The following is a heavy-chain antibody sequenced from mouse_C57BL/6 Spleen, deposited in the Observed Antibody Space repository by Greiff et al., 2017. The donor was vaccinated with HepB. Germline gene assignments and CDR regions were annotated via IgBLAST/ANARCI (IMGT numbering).Heavy chain of an antibody. CDR3: ARRGYDGYYYFDY. CDR2: IYPRDGST. D-gene: IGHD2-3*01. J-gene: IGHJ2*01. CDR1: GYTFTSYD. V-gene: IGHV1-85*01. Sequence: QVQLKESGPELVKPGASVKLSCKASGYTFTSYDINWVKQRPGQGLEWIGWIYPRDGSTKYNEKFKGKATLTVDTSSSTAYMELHSLTSEDSAVYFCARRGYDGYYYFDYWGQGTTLTVSS.